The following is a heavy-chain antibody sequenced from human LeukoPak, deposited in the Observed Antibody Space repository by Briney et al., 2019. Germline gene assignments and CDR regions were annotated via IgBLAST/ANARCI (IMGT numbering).Heavy chain of an antibody. CDR3: ARLRYYDSSGYFDRNAFDI. V-gene: IGHV5-51*01. CDR2: IYPGDSDT. J-gene: IGHJ3*02. CDR1: GYSFTSYW. Sequence: GESLKISCKGFGYSFTSYWIGWVRQMPGKGLEWMGIIYPGDSDTRYSPSFQGQVTISADKSISTAYLQWSSLKASDTAMYYCARLRYYDSSGYFDRNAFDIWGQGTMVTVSS. D-gene: IGHD3-22*01.